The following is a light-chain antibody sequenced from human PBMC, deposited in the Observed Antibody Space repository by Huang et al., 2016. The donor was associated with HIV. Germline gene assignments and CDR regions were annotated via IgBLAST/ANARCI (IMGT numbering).Light chain of an antibody. Sequence: DIQMTQSPSSLSASVGDRVTIPCRASQGISNALAWYQQKPGKAPKLLLYAASRLHSGVPSRFSGGGSGTDYTLTISSLQPEDFATYYCQQYYSTPPITFGRGTRLEIK. CDR2: AAS. CDR1: QGISNA. V-gene: IGKV1-NL1*01. CDR3: QQYYSTPPIT. J-gene: IGKJ5*01.